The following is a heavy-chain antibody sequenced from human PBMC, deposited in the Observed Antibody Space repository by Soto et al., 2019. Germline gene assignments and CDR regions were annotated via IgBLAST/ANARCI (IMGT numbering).Heavy chain of an antibody. D-gene: IGHD3-22*01. Sequence: GGSLRLSCAASGFTFSTYGMHWVRQAPGKGLEWVARILYDGSNKYYADSVKGRFTISRDNSKNTLYLQMNSLRAEDTAVYYCAKDGYDSSNYYSYYFDSWGQGTLV. J-gene: IGHJ4*02. CDR1: GFTFSTYG. CDR2: ILYDGSNK. CDR3: AKDGYDSSNYYSYYFDS. V-gene: IGHV3-30*18.